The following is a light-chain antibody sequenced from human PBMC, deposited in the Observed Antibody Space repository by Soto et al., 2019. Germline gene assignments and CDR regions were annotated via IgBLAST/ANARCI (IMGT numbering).Light chain of an antibody. CDR3: QQYGSYSPWT. J-gene: IGKJ1*01. CDR2: KAS. V-gene: IGKV1-5*03. CDR1: QSIGSW. Sequence: DIQMTQSPSTLSASVGARVTITCRASQSIGSWLAWYQQKPGKAPKLLIYKASSLESGVPSRFSASGSGTEFTLTISSLQPDDFASYYCQQYGSYSPWTFGQGTKVEIK.